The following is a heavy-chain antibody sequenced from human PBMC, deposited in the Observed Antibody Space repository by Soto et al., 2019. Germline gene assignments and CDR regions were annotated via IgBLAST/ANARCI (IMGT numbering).Heavy chain of an antibody. CDR1: GFTFSTYA. Sequence: VQVLESGGGLVQPGGSLRLSCVASGFTFSTYAMNWVRQAPGKGLEWVSGISGSGSDRYYADSVRGRFPISRHNSNNTLNLQMDSLRAEPTAIYYCTKTPRSYYYYMDVWGKGTTVTVSS. D-gene: IGHD3-10*01. CDR2: ISGSGSDR. J-gene: IGHJ6*03. V-gene: IGHV3-23*01. CDR3: TKTPRSYYYYMDV.